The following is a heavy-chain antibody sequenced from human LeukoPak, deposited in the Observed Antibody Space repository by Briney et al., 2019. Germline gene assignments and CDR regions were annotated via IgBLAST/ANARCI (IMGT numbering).Heavy chain of an antibody. CDR3: AREGVYSNGPFDY. CDR2: ISYDGNNK. D-gene: IGHD5-18*01. Sequence: PGRSLRLSCAASGFTFSRYDMHWVRQAPGKGLEWVAVISYDGNNKYNADSVKGRFTISRDNSKNTLYLQTNSLRAEDTAVYYCAREGVYSNGPFDYWGQGTRVTVSS. V-gene: IGHV3-30-3*01. CDR1: GFTFSRYD. J-gene: IGHJ4*02.